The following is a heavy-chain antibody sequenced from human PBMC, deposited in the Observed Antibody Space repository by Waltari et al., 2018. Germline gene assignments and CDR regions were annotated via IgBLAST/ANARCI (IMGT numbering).Heavy chain of an antibody. V-gene: IGHV3-7*04. J-gene: IGHJ4*02. CDR3: ARGVTTVEC. CDR1: GFTFANSW. D-gene: IGHD2-21*02. Sequence: EVQLVESGGGLVQPGGSVRLCCSGDGFTFANSWMSWVRQAPGKGLEWVASIKQDGGEKYYVDSMKGRFTISRDNDNNSLFLQMDSLRVEDTAVYYCARGVTTVECWGQGALVTVSS. CDR2: IKQDGGEK.